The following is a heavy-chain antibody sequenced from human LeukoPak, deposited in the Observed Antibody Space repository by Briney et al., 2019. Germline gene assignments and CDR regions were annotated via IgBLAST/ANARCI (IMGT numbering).Heavy chain of an antibody. CDR1: GFTFSSYW. Sequence: GGSLRLSCAASGFTFSSYWMHWVRQAPGKGLVWVSRINTDGSSTSYADSVKGRFTISRDNAKNTLYLQMNSLRAEDTAVYYCARDGRWGGMDVWGKGTTVTVSS. J-gene: IGHJ6*04. CDR2: INTDGSST. D-gene: IGHD2-15*01. V-gene: IGHV3-74*01. CDR3: ARDGRWGGMDV.